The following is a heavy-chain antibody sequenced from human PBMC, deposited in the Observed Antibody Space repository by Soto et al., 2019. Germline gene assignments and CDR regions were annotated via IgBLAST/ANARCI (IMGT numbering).Heavy chain of an antibody. Sequence: GESLKISCKGSGYSFTSYWIGWVRQMPGKGLEWMGIIYPGDSDTRYSPSFQGQVTISADKSISTAYLQWSSLKASDTAMYYCARSLHYDSSGDDYYYYGMDVWGQGTTVTVSS. CDR1: GYSFTSYW. CDR3: ARSLHYDSSGDDYYYYGMDV. D-gene: IGHD3-22*01. J-gene: IGHJ6*02. CDR2: IYPGDSDT. V-gene: IGHV5-51*01.